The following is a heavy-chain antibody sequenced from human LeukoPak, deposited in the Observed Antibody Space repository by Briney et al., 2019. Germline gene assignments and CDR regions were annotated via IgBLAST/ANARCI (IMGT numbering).Heavy chain of an antibody. J-gene: IGHJ4*02. CDR3: ARDRRDYYDSSGWRPFGY. CDR1: GYTFTSYY. V-gene: IGHV1-46*01. Sequence: ASVKVSCKASGYTFTSYYMHWVRQAPGQGLEWMGIINPSGGSTSYAQKFQGRVTMIRGTSTSTVYMELSSLRSEDTAVYYCARDRRDYYDSSGWRPFGYWGQGTLVTVSS. CDR2: INPSGGST. D-gene: IGHD3-22*01.